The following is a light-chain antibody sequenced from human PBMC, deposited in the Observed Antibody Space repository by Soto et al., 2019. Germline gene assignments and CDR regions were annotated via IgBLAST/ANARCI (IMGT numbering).Light chain of an antibody. Sequence: DVEMTQSPSTLPTSIGDRVTINCRASQNVSNWLAWYQQKPGKAPKLLIYKASRLESGVPSRFSASGSGTDFTLTINSLQSADFATYFCQQYSKESTFGQGTNLEI. J-gene: IGKJ2*01. V-gene: IGKV1-5*03. CDR2: KAS. CDR1: QNVSNW. CDR3: QQYSKEST.